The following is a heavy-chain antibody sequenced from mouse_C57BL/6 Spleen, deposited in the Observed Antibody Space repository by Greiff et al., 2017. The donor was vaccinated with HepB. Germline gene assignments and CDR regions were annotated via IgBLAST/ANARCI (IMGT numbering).Heavy chain of an antibody. CDR3: AREGYYYAMDY. V-gene: IGHV1-53*01. CDR1: GYTFTSYW. Sequence: VQLQQSGTDLVKPGASVKLSCKASGYTFTSYWMHWVKQRPGQGLEWIGNINPSNGGTNYNEKFKSKATLTVDKSSSTAYMQLSSLTSEDSAVYYCAREGYYYAMDYWGQGTSVTVSS. CDR2: INPSNGGT. J-gene: IGHJ4*01.